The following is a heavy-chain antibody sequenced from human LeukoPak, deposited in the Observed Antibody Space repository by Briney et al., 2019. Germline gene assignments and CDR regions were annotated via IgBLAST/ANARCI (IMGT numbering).Heavy chain of an antibody. CDR3: AKAVGSSGYFSRDAFDI. CDR1: ELTFSSYP. V-gene: IGHV3-23*01. CDR2: ISGGGSGT. D-gene: IGHD3-22*01. Sequence: GGPLSLSFQPSELTFSSYPMSWVGQPPGRGLDWVAVISGGGSGTYYADSVRGRFTISRDNSKNTVYLQMNSLRAEDTAIYYCAKAVGSSGYFSRDAFDIWGQGTMVTVSS. J-gene: IGHJ3*02.